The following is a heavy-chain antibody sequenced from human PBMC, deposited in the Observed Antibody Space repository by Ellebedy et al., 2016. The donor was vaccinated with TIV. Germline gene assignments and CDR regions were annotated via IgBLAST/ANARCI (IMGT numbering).Heavy chain of an antibody. CDR3: ARMSGDNDALDY. V-gene: IGHV4-59*12. Sequence: SETLSLTCTVSGGSISSYYWSWIRQPPGKGLEWIGYIYHRGSTYYNPSLKSRVTISVDSSKNQFSLKLTSVTAADTAVYYCARMSGDNDALDYWGQGALATVSS. CDR2: IYHRGST. CDR1: GGSISSYY. J-gene: IGHJ4*02. D-gene: IGHD5-24*01.